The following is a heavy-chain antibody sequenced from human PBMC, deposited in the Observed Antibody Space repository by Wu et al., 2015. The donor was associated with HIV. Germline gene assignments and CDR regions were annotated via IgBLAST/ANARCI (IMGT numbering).Heavy chain of an antibody. D-gene: IGHD1-1*01. Sequence: QVQLVQSGAEVKKPGASVKVSCKASGYNFSGYYMHWLRQAPGQGLEWMGWINPNSGGTNYAQTFQGRVTLTRDTSISTAYMELSSLRSDDTAVYHCATTVWGSEEAFDTWGQGTMVTVSS. V-gene: IGHV1-2*02. CDR1: GYNFSGYY. CDR3: ATTVWGSEEAFDT. J-gene: IGHJ3*02. CDR2: INPNSGGT.